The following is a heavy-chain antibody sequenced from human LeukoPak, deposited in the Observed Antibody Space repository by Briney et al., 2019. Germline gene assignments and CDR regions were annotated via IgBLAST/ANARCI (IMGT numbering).Heavy chain of an antibody. CDR3: AKDVGLRGYFDY. V-gene: IGHV3-30-3*01. CDR2: ISYDGSNK. D-gene: IGHD4-17*01. Sequence: GSLRLSCAASGFTFSSYAMHWVRQAPGKGLEWVAVISYDGSNKYYADSVKGRFTISRDNSKNTLYLQMNSLRAEDTALYYCAKDVGLRGYFDYWGQGTLVTVSS. J-gene: IGHJ4*02. CDR1: GFTFSSYA.